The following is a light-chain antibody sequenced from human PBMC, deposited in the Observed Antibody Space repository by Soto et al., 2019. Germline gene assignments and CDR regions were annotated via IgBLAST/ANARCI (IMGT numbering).Light chain of an antibody. CDR2: AES. CDR3: QKYNSAPRA. CDR1: QGISDY. J-gene: IGKJ3*01. Sequence: DIQMTQSPSSLSASVGDRVTITCRASQGISDYLAWYQQKPGKVPKLLIYAESTLQSGVPSRFSGNGSGTDFTLTISRLQPEDVATYYCQKYNSAPRAFGPGTKVDIK. V-gene: IGKV1-27*01.